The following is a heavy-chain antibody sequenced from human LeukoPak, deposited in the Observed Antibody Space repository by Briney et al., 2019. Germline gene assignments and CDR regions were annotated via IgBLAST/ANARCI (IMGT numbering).Heavy chain of an antibody. D-gene: IGHD3-9*01. CDR3: ARGGLRYFEGAFDI. J-gene: IGHJ3*02. CDR2: IIPILGIA. V-gene: IGHV1-69*04. CDR1: GGTFSSYA. Sequence: SVKVSCKASGGTFSSYAISWVRQAPGQGLEWMGRIIPILGIANYAQKFQGRVTITADKSTSTAYMELSSLRSEDTAVYYCARGGLRYFEGAFDIWGQGTMVTVSS.